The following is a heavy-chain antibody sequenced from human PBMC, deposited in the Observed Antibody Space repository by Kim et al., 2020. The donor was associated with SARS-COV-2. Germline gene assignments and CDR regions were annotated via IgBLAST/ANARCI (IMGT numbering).Heavy chain of an antibody. D-gene: IGHD2-2*01. J-gene: IGHJ6*02. CDR2: INPNSGGT. Sequence: ASVKVSCKASGYTFTGYYMHWVRQAPGQGLEWMGWINPNSGGTNYAQKFQGRVTMTRDTSISTAYMELSRLRSDDTAVYYCSIVVVPAAIRPDYYYYGMDVWGQGTTVTVSS. CDR1: GYTFTGYY. V-gene: IGHV1-2*02. CDR3: SIVVVPAAIRPDYYYYGMDV.